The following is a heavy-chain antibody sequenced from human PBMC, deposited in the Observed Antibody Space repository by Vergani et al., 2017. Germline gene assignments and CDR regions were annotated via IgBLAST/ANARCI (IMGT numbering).Heavy chain of an antibody. D-gene: IGHD3-10*01. CDR3: ARTEGSGDLFDY. J-gene: IGHJ4*02. CDR1: GYTLTELS. V-gene: IGHV1-8*01. CDR2: MNPNSGNT. Sequence: QVQLVQSGAEVKKPGASVKVSCKVSGYTLTELSMHWVRQAPGKGLEWMGWMNPNSGNTGYAQKFQGRVTMTRDTSTSTVYMELSSLRSEDTAVYYCARTEGSGDLFDYWGQGTLVTVSS.